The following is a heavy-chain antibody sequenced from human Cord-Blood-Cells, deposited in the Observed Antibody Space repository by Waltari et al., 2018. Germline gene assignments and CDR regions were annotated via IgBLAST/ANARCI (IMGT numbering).Heavy chain of an antibody. CDR3: ARDQGGDYDAFDI. Sequence: QVQLVQSGAAVKKPGASVKVSCKASGYTFTRYHMHWVRQAPGQRLEWMGWINAGNGNTKYSQKFQGRVTITRDTSASTAYMELSSLRSEDTAVYYCARDQGGDYDAFDIWGQGTMVTVSS. D-gene: IGHD2-21*02. CDR2: INAGNGNT. CDR1: GYTFTRYH. J-gene: IGHJ3*02. V-gene: IGHV1-3*01.